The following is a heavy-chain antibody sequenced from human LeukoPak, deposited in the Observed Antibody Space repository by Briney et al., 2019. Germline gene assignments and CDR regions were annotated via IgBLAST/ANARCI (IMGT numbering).Heavy chain of an antibody. CDR3: ARGRWSDY. Sequence: GGSLRLSCAASGFTFSAYWMTWVRQAPGKGLEWVANIKEDGTEKNYVDSVKGRFTISRDNVKKSLYLEMNSLRVEDTAAYYCARGRWSDYWGQGTQVTVSS. CDR2: IKEDGTEK. CDR1: GFTFSAYW. V-gene: IGHV3-7*01. D-gene: IGHD5-24*01. J-gene: IGHJ4*02.